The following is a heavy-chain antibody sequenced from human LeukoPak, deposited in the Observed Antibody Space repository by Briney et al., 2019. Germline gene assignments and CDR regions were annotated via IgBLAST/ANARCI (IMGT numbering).Heavy chain of an antibody. Sequence: SETLSLTCTVSGGSISGYYWSWVRQPPGKGLEWIGYIYYSGSTNYNPSLKSRVTISVDTSRNQFSLRLSSVTAADTAVYYCARNRYGDSYYWGQGTLVTVSS. CDR1: GGSISGYY. J-gene: IGHJ4*02. CDR3: ARNRYGDSYY. D-gene: IGHD4-17*01. V-gene: IGHV4-59*08. CDR2: IYYSGST.